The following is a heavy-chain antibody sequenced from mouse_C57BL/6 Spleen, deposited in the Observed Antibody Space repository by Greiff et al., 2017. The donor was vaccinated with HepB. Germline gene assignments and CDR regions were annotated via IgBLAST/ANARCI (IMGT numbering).Heavy chain of an antibody. CDR2: IWTGGGT. CDR1: GFSLTSYA. CDR3: SRCKVDYYAMDY. D-gene: IGHD1-1*01. V-gene: IGHV2-9-1*01. J-gene: IGHJ4*01. Sequence: VQRVESGPGLVAPSQSLSITCTVSGFSLTSYAISWVRQPPGKGLEWLGVIWTGGGTNYNSPLKSRLSISKDNSKSQVFLKMKRLQTADNARYYYSRCKVDYYAMDYWGQGTSVTVSS.